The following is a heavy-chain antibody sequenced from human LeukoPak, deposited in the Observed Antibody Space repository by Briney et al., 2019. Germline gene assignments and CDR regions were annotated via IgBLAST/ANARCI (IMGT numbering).Heavy chain of an antibody. CDR2: INHSGST. Sequence: SETLSLTCAVYGGSFSGYYWSWIRQPPGKGLEWIGEINHSGSTNYNPSLKSRVTISVDTSKNQFSLKLSSVTAADTAVYYCXXXXGSYGYGPYFDYWGQGTLVTVSS. D-gene: IGHD5-18*01. J-gene: IGHJ4*02. CDR1: GGSFSGYY. CDR3: XXXXGSYGYGPYFDY. V-gene: IGHV4-34*01.